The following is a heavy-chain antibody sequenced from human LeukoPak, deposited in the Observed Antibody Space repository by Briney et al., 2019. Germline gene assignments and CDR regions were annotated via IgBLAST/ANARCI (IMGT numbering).Heavy chain of an antibody. Sequence: GESLKISCTASGYDFANSWIGWVRQMPGKGLGWMGIIYPRDSDTIYSPSFQGQVTISADKSIRTAYLQRSSLTASDTAIYYCARGERAMATRKAGFDYWGQGTLVTVSS. CDR2: IYPRDSDT. D-gene: IGHD5-24*01. V-gene: IGHV5-51*01. CDR3: ARGERAMATRKAGFDY. CDR1: GYDFANSW. J-gene: IGHJ4*02.